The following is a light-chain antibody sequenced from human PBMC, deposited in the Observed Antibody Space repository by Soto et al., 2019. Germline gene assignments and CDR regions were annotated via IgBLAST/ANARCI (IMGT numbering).Light chain of an antibody. CDR3: QQRSNWPPLT. Sequence: EIVLTQSPATLSLSPGERATLSCRASQSVSSYLAWYQQKAGQAPRLLIYDASNRATGIPARFSGSGSGTDFTLTISSLEPEDCAVYYCQQRSNWPPLTFGGGTKVEIK. CDR1: QSVSSY. V-gene: IGKV3-11*01. CDR2: DAS. J-gene: IGKJ4*01.